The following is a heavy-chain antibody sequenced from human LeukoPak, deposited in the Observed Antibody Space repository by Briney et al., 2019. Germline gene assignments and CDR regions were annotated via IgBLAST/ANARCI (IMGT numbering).Heavy chain of an antibody. CDR1: GFTFSSYW. CDR3: AGLYGDYGPCYFDY. Sequence: PGGSLRLSCAASGFTFSSYWMHWVRQAPGKGLVWVSRINTDGSSTTYADSVKGRFTISRDNSKNTLYLQMNSLRAEDTAVYYCAGLYGDYGPCYFDYWGQGTLVTVSS. V-gene: IGHV3-74*01. D-gene: IGHD4-17*01. CDR2: INTDGSST. J-gene: IGHJ4*02.